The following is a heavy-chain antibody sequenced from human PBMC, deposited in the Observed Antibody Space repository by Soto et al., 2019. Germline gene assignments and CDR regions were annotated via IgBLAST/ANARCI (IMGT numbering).Heavy chain of an antibody. Sequence: SETLSLTCAVYGGSFSGYYWSWIRQPPGKGLEWIGEINHSGSTNYNPSLKSRVTISVDTSKNQLSLKLSSVTAADTAVYYCAMRYSGYDPAWFGYYYGMDVWGHGTTVTVSS. CDR2: INHSGST. CDR1: GGSFSGYY. CDR3: AMRYSGYDPAWFGYYYGMDV. J-gene: IGHJ6*02. D-gene: IGHD5-12*01. V-gene: IGHV4-34*01.